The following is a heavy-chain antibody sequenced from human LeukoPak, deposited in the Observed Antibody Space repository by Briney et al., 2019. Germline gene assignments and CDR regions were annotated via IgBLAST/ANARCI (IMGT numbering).Heavy chain of an antibody. Sequence: GGSLRLSCAASEFTFSTYWMHWVRQAPGKGLVWVTNISPTGEATYYEDSVKGPFAISRDSAKNTLYLEMNSLRGEETAVYYCVRGTSHWKGVDYWVQGTLVSVSS. D-gene: IGHD1-1*01. CDR1: EFTFSTYW. V-gene: IGHV3-74*01. J-gene: IGHJ4*02. CDR2: ISPTGEAT. CDR3: VRGTSHWKGVDY.